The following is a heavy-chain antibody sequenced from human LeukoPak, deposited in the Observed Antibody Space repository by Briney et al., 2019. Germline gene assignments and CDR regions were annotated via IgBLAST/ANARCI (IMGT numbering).Heavy chain of an antibody. V-gene: IGHV4-34*01. CDR3: SGYDCSGGSCYRYYYYGMDV. CDR1: GGSFRGYY. D-gene: IGHD2-15*01. J-gene: IGHJ6*02. Sequence: SETLSLICAVYGGSFRGYYWSWIRQPPGKGLEWIGEINHSGSTNYNPSLKSRVTISVDTSKNQFSLKLSSVTAADTAVYYCSGYDCSGGSCYRYYYYGMDVWGQGTTVTVSS. CDR2: INHSGST.